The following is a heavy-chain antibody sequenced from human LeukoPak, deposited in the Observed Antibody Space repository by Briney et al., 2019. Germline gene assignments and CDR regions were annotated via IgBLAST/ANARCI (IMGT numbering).Heavy chain of an antibody. J-gene: IGHJ4*02. D-gene: IGHD6-19*01. CDR3: AKAGRGGSGWYIDY. CDR2: ISGSGGST. CDR1: GFTFSSYA. V-gene: IGHV3-23*01. Sequence: PGGSLRLSCAASGFTFSSYAMSWVRQAPGKGLGWVSAISGSGGSTYYADSVKGRFTISRDNSKNTLYLQMNSLRAEDTAVYYCAKAGRGGSGWYIDYWGQGTLVTVSS.